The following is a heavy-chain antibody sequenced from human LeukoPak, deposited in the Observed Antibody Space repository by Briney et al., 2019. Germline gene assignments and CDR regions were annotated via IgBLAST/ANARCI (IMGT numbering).Heavy chain of an antibody. CDR1: GGTFSSYA. J-gene: IGHJ4*02. V-gene: IGHV1-69*04. CDR3: ARSSGYRADYFDY. Sequence: ASVKVSCKASGGTFSSYAISWVRQAPGQGLEWMGRIIPILGIANYAQKFQGRVTITADKSTSTAYMELSSLRSEDTAVYYCARSSGYRADYFDYRGQGTLVTVSS. D-gene: IGHD6-13*01. CDR2: IIPILGIA.